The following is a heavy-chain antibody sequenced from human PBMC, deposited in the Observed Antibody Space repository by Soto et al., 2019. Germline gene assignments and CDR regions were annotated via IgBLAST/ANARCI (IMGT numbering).Heavy chain of an antibody. V-gene: IGHV4-59*08. CDR2: IYYSGST. CDR3: AGRTSLTSVEIFSGGLSGYNWVDP. CDR1: GGSISSYC. Sequence: LETLSLTCTVSGGSISSYCWSWIRQPPGKGLEWIGYIYYSGSTNYNPSLKSRVTMSVDTSQNQFSLKLSSVTAADTAVYYCAGRTSLTSVEIFSGGLSGYNWVDPWGRGTLVTVSS. J-gene: IGHJ5*01. D-gene: IGHD3-3*01.